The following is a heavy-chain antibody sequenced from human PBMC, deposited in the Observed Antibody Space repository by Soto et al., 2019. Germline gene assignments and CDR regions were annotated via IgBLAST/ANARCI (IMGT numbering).Heavy chain of an antibody. CDR2: IYYSGST. D-gene: IGHD3-3*01. V-gene: IGHV4-39*01. Sequence: QLQLQESGPGLVKPSETLSLTCTVSGGSISSSSYYWGWIRQPPGKGLEWIGSIYYSGSTYYNPSLKSRVTISVDTYKNQFSLKLSSVTAADTAVYYCARAITIFGVVTGFDYWGQGTLVTVSS. CDR1: GGSISSSSYY. J-gene: IGHJ4*02. CDR3: ARAITIFGVVTGFDY.